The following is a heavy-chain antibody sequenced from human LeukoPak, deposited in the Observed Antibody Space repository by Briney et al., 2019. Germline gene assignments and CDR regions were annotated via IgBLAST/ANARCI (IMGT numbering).Heavy chain of an antibody. Sequence: ASVKVSRKASGYTFTNYAMNWVRQAPGQGLEWMGRINPNSGGTNYAQKFQGRVTMTRDTSISTAYMELSRLRSDDTAVYYCARYITVGATYQHFDYWGQGTLVTVSS. CDR1: GYTFTNYA. V-gene: IGHV1-2*06. J-gene: IGHJ4*02. D-gene: IGHD1-26*01. CDR3: ARYITVGATYQHFDY. CDR2: INPNSGGT.